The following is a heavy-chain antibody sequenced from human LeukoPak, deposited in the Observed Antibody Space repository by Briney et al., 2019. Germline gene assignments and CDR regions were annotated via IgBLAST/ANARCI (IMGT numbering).Heavy chain of an antibody. D-gene: IGHD3-9*01. Sequence: ASVKVSCKASGGAFSSYAINWVRQATGQGLEWMGWMNPNSGNTGYAQKFQGRVTMTRNTSISTAYMELSSLRSEDTAVYYCAREGVLRYFDWLLNWFDPWGQGTLVTVSS. J-gene: IGHJ5*02. CDR1: GGAFSSYA. V-gene: IGHV1-8*01. CDR2: MNPNSGNT. CDR3: AREGVLRYFDWLLNWFDP.